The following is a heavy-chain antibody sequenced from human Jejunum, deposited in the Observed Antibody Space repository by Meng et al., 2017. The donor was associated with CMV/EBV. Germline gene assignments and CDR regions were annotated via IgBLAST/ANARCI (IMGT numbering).Heavy chain of an antibody. V-gene: IGHV4-34*01. CDR3: GMERVN. D-gene: IGHD1-1*01. Sequence: QVHVQRWGAGLLNSSDTLSLTCAVYGGSLSPYYWTWIRQIPGKGLEWIGEISHGGITNYNPSLKSRVTLLIDTSKNQFSLKLSSVTAADTAVYYCGMERVNWGQGILVTVSS. CDR1: GGSLSPYY. J-gene: IGHJ4*02. CDR2: ISHGGIT.